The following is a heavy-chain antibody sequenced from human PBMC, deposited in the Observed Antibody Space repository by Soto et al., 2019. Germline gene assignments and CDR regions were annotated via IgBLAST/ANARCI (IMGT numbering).Heavy chain of an antibody. CDR2: IHYSGATP. Sequence: QVQLVQSGAEVKRPGASVKVSCKASGYTFTNYYMHWVRQDPGQGLAWMGVIHYSGATPTYAQKFQGRVTMARDTSTSTVYGELSSLTSEDTAVYYGAIGGPDLATIGSLDYWGQGTLVTVSS. CDR1: GYTFTNYY. V-gene: IGHV1-46*01. J-gene: IGHJ4*02. D-gene: IGHD3-16*01. CDR3: AIGGPDLATIGSLDY.